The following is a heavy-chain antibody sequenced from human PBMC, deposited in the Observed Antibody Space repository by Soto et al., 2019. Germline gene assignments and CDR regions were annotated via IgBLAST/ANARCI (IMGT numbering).Heavy chain of an antibody. J-gene: IGHJ6*02. CDR1: GGTFSSYA. Sequence: GASVKVSCKASGGTFSSYAISWVRQAPGQGLEWMGGIIPIFGTANYAQKFQGRVTITADESTSTAYMELSSLRSEDTAVYYCVSSVGATIYTYYYYGMDVWGQGTTVTVSS. D-gene: IGHD1-26*01. CDR2: IIPIFGTA. V-gene: IGHV1-69*13. CDR3: VSSVGATIYTYYYYGMDV.